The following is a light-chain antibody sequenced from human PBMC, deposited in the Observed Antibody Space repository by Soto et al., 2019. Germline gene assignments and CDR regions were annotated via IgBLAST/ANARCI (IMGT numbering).Light chain of an antibody. CDR1: QSVSSN. CDR2: GAS. CDR3: QQYYNWPRT. J-gene: IGKJ1*01. V-gene: IGKV3-15*01. Sequence: ETVMTQSPATPSVSPGERATLSCRASQSVSSNLAWYQQKPGQAPRLLIYGASTRATGIPARFSGSGSGTEFTLTISSLQSEDFAVYYCQQYYNWPRTFGQGTKVDIK.